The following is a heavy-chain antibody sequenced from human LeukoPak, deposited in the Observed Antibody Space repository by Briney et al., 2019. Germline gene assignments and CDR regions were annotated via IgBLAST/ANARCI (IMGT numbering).Heavy chain of an antibody. CDR2: ISPGGGPT. V-gene: IGHV3-23*01. CDR1: GFPFSIYG. J-gene: IGHJ6*03. CDR3: ARDQRYSSSWYPKTYYYYYYMDV. D-gene: IGHD6-13*01. Sequence: PGGSLRLSCAGSGFPFSIYGMNWVRQAPGKGLEWVSGISPGGGPTYYADSVKGRFTISRDDSKNSLYLQMNSLRAEDTAVYYCARDQRYSSSWYPKTYYYYYYMDVWGKGTTVTVSS.